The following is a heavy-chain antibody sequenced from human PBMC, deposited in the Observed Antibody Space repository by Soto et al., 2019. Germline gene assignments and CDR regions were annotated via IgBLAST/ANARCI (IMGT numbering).Heavy chain of an antibody. V-gene: IGHV3-23*01. J-gene: IGHJ5*02. CDR1: GVTFTNFA. CDR2: ISHSGSST. D-gene: IGHD3-10*01. CDR3: ARGSWVHHGSEGGNWLDP. Sequence: EVQLLESGGGLVQPGGSLRLSCAASGVTFTNFAMNWVRQAPGKGLEWVAGISHSGSSTYYADSVKGRFTVSRDNSLATSYTQMNSLRADDTVVYYCARGSWVHHGSEGGNWLDPWGQGTLVTVSS.